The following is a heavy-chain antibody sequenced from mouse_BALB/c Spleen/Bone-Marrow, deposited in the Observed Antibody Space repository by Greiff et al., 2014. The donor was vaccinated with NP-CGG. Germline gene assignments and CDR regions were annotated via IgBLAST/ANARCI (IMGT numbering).Heavy chain of an antibody. J-gene: IGHJ4*01. D-gene: IGHD2-12*01. Sequence: VQLQQSGAELARPGASVKLSCKASGYTFTSYWMQCVKQRPGQGLEWIGAIYPGDGDTRYTQKFRGKATLTADKSSSTAYMQLSSLASEDSAVYYCARFYEGAMDYWGQGTSVTVSS. CDR2: IYPGDGDT. CDR3: ARFYEGAMDY. V-gene: IGHV1-87*01. CDR1: GYTFTSYW.